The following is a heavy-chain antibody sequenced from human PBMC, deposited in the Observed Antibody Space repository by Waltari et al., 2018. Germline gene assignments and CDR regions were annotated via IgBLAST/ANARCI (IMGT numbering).Heavy chain of an antibody. V-gene: IGHV4-34*01. CDR3: ASVPTYSSGWPYYYYYMDV. CDR1: GGSFSGYY. J-gene: IGHJ6*03. Sequence: QVQLQQWGAGLLKPSETLSLTCAVYGGSFSGYYWSWIRQPPGKGLEWIGEINHSGSTNYNPSLKSRVTISVDTSKNQFSLKLSSVTAADTAVYYCASVPTYSSGWPYYYYYMDVWGKGTTVTVSS. D-gene: IGHD6-19*01. CDR2: INHSGST.